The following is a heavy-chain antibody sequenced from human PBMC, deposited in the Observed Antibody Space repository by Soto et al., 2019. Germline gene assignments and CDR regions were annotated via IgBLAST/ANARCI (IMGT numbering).Heavy chain of an antibody. CDR3: ARGYYDRSGLFDY. Sequence: GGSLRLSCAASGFTFSTYWMIWVRQIPGKGLEWVANIKGDGSHKYYVDSVKGRFTISRDNSKNTLFLQMDSLRAEDTAVYYCARGYYDRSGLFDYWGQGTLVTVSS. D-gene: IGHD3-22*01. CDR2: IKGDGSHK. CDR1: GFTFSTYW. V-gene: IGHV3-7*01. J-gene: IGHJ4*02.